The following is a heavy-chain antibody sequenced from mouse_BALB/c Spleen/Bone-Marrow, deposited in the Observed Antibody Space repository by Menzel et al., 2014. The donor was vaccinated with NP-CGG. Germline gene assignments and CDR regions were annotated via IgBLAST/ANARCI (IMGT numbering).Heavy chain of an antibody. CDR3: ATYYYGYYFDY. J-gene: IGHJ2*01. CDR2: IDPANGKT. Sequence: EVQLQQSGAELVKPGASVKLSCTASGFNIKDTYMHWVKQRPEQGLEWIGRIDPANGKTKYDPKFQGKATITADTSSNTAYLQLSSLTSEDTAVYYCATYYYGYYFDYWGQGTTLTVSS. V-gene: IGHV14-3*02. CDR1: GFNIKDTY. D-gene: IGHD1-2*01.